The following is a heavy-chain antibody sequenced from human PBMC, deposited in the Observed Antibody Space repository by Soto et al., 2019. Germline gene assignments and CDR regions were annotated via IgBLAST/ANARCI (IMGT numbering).Heavy chain of an antibody. Sequence: SETLSLTCTVSGGSISSYYWSWIRQPPGKGLEWIGYIYYSGSTNYNPSLKSRVTISVDTSKNQFSLKLSSVTAADTAVYYCARAPYGDSGGFYYYYMDVWGKGTTVTVSS. D-gene: IGHD4-17*01. CDR1: GGSISSYY. CDR2: IYYSGST. CDR3: ARAPYGDSGGFYYYYMDV. J-gene: IGHJ6*03. V-gene: IGHV4-59*01.